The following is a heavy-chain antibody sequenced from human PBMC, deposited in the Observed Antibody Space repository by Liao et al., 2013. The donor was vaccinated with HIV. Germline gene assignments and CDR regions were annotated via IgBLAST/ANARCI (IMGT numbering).Heavy chain of an antibody. D-gene: IGHD3-10*01. Sequence: QVQLQESGSGLVKPSETLSLTCTVSGDSVSNYYWSWIRQPPGKGLEWIGYIYYSGNTNYNPSLKSRVTIAVDTSKNQFSLRLSSVTAADTAVYYCARDFLGVGWFGGPEWNWFDPWGQGTLVTVSS. CDR1: GDSVSNYY. V-gene: IGHV4-59*02. CDR3: ARDFLGVGWFGGPEWNWFDP. CDR2: IYYSGNT. J-gene: IGHJ5*02.